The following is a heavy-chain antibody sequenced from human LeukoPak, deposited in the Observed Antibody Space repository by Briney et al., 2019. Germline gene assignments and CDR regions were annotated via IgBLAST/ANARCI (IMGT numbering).Heavy chain of an antibody. D-gene: IGHD5-12*01. Sequence: PGGSLRLSCAASGFTFSSYSMNWVRQAPGKGLEWVPSISSSSSYIYYADSVKGRFTISRDNAKNSLYLQMNSLRAEDTAVYYCARDHRGYSGYDLGYWGQGTLVTVSS. CDR2: ISSSSSYI. CDR1: GFTFSSYS. CDR3: ARDHRGYSGYDLGY. J-gene: IGHJ4*02. V-gene: IGHV3-21*01.